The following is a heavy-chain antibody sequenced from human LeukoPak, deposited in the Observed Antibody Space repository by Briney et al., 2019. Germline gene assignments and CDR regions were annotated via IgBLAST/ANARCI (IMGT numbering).Heavy chain of an antibody. D-gene: IGHD5-24*01. J-gene: IGHJ4*02. CDR2: IYYSGST. CDR1: GGSISSYY. CDR3: AREGRDGYTQALYYFDY. Sequence: PSETLSLTCTVSGGSISSYYWSWIRQPPGKGLEWIGYIYYSGSTNYNPSLKSRVTISVDTSKNQFSLKLSSVTAGDTAVYYCAREGRDGYTQALYYFDYWGQGTLVTVSS. V-gene: IGHV4-59*12.